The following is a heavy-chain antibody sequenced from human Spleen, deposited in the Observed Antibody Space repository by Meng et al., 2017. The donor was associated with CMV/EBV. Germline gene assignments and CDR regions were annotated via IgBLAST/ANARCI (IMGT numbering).Heavy chain of an antibody. CDR3: ARDRVLRFDMDV. V-gene: IGHV1-2*02. Sequence: GESLKISCKASGYTFSGYYIHWVRQAPGQGLEWMGWINPVLGATKYPQKFQGRVTMTRDTSISTAYMDLSRLRSDDTAFYYCARDRVLRFDMDVWGQGTSVTVSS. CDR1: GYTFSGYY. J-gene: IGHJ6*02. D-gene: IGHD3-3*01. CDR2: INPVLGAT.